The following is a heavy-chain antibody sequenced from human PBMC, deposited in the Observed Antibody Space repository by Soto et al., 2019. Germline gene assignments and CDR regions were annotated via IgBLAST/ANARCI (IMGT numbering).Heavy chain of an antibody. Sequence: EVQLLESGGGLVQPGGSLRLSCAASGFTFSTYWMHWVRQAPGKGLVWVARIKSDGSSTTYADSVKGRFAISRDNAKNTLYLQMNSLRGEDTAVYYCARDYMLRGRDSNWFDPWGQGTLVTVSS. D-gene: IGHD3-10*01. V-gene: IGHV3-74*01. CDR1: GFTFSTYW. CDR2: IKSDGSST. CDR3: ARDYMLRGRDSNWFDP. J-gene: IGHJ5*02.